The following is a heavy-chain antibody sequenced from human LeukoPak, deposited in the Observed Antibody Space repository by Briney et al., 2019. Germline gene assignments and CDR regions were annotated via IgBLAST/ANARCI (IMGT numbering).Heavy chain of an antibody. Sequence: ASVKVSCKASGGTFSSYAISWVRQAPGQGLEWMGIINPSGGSTSYAQKFQGRVTMTRDTSTSTVYMELSSLRSEDTAVYYCARDQRGYSYGSYSYYFDYWGQGTLVTVSS. CDR3: ARDQRGYSYGSYSYYFDY. CDR1: GGTFSSYA. J-gene: IGHJ4*02. V-gene: IGHV1-46*01. CDR2: INPSGGST. D-gene: IGHD5-18*01.